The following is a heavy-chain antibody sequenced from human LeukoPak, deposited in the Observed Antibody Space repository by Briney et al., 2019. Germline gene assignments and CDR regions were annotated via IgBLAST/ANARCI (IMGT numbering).Heavy chain of an antibody. Sequence: QTGGSLRLSCLASGFTFSNSWMTWVRQAPGRGLEWVANIKEDGSDKQDVASVRGRFTISRDKAKNSVSLQMDGLRAEDTALYNCVRESDVWSGPGIGRPLDVWGKGTTVTASS. CDR2: IKEDGSDK. CDR1: GFTFSNSW. V-gene: IGHV3-7*01. CDR3: VRESDVWSGPGIGRPLDV. J-gene: IGHJ6*04. D-gene: IGHD3-3*01.